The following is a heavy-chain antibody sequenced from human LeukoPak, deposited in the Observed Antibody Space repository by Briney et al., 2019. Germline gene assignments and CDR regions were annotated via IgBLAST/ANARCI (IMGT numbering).Heavy chain of an antibody. CDR3: ARVAATYDAFDI. CDR2: IIPILGIA. Sequence: ASVKVSCKASGGTFSSYTISWVRQAPGQGLEWMGRIIPILGIANYAQKFQGRVTITADKSTSTAYMELSSQRSEDTAVYYCARVAATYDAFDIWGQGTMVTVSS. V-gene: IGHV1-69*02. CDR1: GGTFSSYT. D-gene: IGHD6-25*01. J-gene: IGHJ3*02.